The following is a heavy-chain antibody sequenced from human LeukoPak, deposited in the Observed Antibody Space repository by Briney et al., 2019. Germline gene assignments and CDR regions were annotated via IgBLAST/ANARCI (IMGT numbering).Heavy chain of an antibody. V-gene: IGHV4-39*07. CDR2: IYYSGYT. CDR3: ARDQGAFDM. J-gene: IGHJ3*02. CDR1: GGSISTSSYY. Sequence: PSETLSLTCTVSGGSISTSSYYWGWIRQPPGKGLEWIGSIYYSGYTYYNPSLKSRVAISVDTSNNQFSLKLSSVTAADTPVYYCARDQGAFDMWGQGTMVTVSS.